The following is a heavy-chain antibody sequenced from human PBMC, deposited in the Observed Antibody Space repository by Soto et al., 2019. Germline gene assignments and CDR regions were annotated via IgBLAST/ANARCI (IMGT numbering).Heavy chain of an antibody. D-gene: IGHD3-3*01. CDR1: GGPIISYY. CDR2: IYTSWST. Sequence: PSETLSGTITVSGGPIISYYWSWIRQPAGKGVEWIGRIYTSWSTNYNPSLTSRVTMSVDTSKNQFSLKLSSVTAADTAVYYCARDRDFWSGYSPYYYGMDVWGQGTTVTVSS. J-gene: IGHJ6*02. V-gene: IGHV4-4*07. CDR3: ARDRDFWSGYSPYYYGMDV.